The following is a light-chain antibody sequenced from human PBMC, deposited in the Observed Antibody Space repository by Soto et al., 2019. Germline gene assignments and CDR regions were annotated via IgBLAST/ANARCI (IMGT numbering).Light chain of an antibody. V-gene: IGLV2-8*01. J-gene: IGLJ2*01. CDR3: GSYAGGNNVI. Sequence: QSALTQPPSASGSPGQSVTISCTGTSSDIGTYDYVSWYQQDPGKAPKLMIYEVNKRPSGVPDRFSGSKSGNTASLTVSGLRAEDEADYYCGSYAGGNNVIFGGGTKLTVL. CDR2: EVN. CDR1: SSDIGTYDY.